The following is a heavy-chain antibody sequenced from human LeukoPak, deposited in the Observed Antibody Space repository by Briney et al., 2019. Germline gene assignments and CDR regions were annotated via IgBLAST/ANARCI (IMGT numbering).Heavy chain of an antibody. D-gene: IGHD3-9*01. J-gene: IGHJ4*02. Sequence: GASVKVSCKVSGYTLTELSMHWVRQAPGKGLEWMGGFDPEDGETIYAQKFQGRVTMTEDTSTDTAYMELSSLRSEDTAVYYCARGPLIRYFDWSEYMGDYWGQGTLVAVSS. CDR2: FDPEDGET. CDR3: ARGPLIRYFDWSEYMGDY. CDR1: GYTLTELS. V-gene: IGHV1-24*01.